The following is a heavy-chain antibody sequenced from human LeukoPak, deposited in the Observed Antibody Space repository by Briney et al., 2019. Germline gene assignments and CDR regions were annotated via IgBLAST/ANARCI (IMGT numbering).Heavy chain of an antibody. CDR3: STGYNSYGMDV. CDR1: GGSISNYY. V-gene: IGHV4-59*01. D-gene: IGHD5-24*01. CDR2: IYYGGST. J-gene: IGHJ6*02. Sequence: PSETLSLTCTVSGGSISNYYWSWIRQPPGKGLEWIGYIYYGGSTNYNPSLKSRVTISVDTSKNQFSLKLSSVTAADTAVYYCSTGYNSYGMDVWGRGTTVTVSS.